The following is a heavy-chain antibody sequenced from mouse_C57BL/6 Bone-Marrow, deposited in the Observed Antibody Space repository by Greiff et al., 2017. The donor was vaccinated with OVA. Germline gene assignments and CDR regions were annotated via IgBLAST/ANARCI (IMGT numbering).Heavy chain of an antibody. CDR3: ARHGYYGSSLYAMDY. D-gene: IGHD1-1*01. CDR2: ISNGGGST. J-gene: IGHJ4*01. Sequence: DVKLVESGGGLVQPGGSLKLSCAASGFTFSDYYMYWVRQTPEKRLEWVAYISNGGGSTYYPDTVKGRFTISRDNAKNTLYLQMSRLKSEDTAMYYCARHGYYGSSLYAMDYWGQGTSVTVSS. CDR1: GFTFSDYY. V-gene: IGHV5-12*01.